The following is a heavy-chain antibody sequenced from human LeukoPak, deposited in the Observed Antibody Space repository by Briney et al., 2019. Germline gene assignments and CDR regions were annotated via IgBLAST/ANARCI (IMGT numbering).Heavy chain of an antibody. CDR2: INRDGSRT. J-gene: IGHJ4*02. CDR1: GFNFGSHW. CDR3: ARGGSDTAMAHDY. V-gene: IGHV3-74*01. D-gene: IGHD5-18*01. Sequence: PGGSLRLSCAASGFNFGSHWMHWVRQAPGKGLMWVSRINRDGSRTDYADSVKGRFTISRDDAKNTLYLHVNSLRAEDTAVYFCARGGSDTAMAHDYWGQGTLVTVSS.